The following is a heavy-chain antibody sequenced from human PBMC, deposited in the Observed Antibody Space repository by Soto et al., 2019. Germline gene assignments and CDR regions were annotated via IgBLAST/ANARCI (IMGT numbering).Heavy chain of an antibody. V-gene: IGHV3-30*18. CDR2: ISYDGSNK. D-gene: IGHD1-26*01. CDR3: AKDWDTRDYSYGMDV. J-gene: IGHJ6*02. CDR1: GFTFSTFG. Sequence: GGSLRLSCAASGFTFSTFGMHWVRQAPGKGLQWVALISYDGSNKYYADSVKGRFTISRDSSKNTLYLQMNSVRAEDTAVYYCAKDWDTRDYSYGMDVWGQGTTVTVSS.